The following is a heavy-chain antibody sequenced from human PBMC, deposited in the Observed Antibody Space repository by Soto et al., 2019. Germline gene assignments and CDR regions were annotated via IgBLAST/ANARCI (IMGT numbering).Heavy chain of an antibody. Sequence: QVQLQESGPGLVKPSQTLSLTCTVSGGSISSGGYYWSWIRQHPGKGLEWIGYIYYSGSTYYNPSLKSRVTISVDTSKNQFSLKLSSVTAADTAVYYCARECSVTIPPWYYYYYMDVWGKGTTVTVSS. CDR3: ARECSVTIPPWYYYYYMDV. D-gene: IGHD4-4*01. CDR2: IYYSGST. V-gene: IGHV4-31*03. J-gene: IGHJ6*03. CDR1: GGSISSGGYY.